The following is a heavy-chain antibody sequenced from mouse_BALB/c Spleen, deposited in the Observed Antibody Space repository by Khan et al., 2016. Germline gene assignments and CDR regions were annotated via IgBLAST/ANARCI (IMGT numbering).Heavy chain of an antibody. Sequence: QVQLKESGPGLVAPSQSLSITCTVSGFSLTSYGVHWVRQPPGKGLEWLGVIWAGGSTDYDSALMSRLSINKDNSKSQVFLKINSLQSHDTTMYYCARDNTPADWYFDVWGAGTTVTVSS. CDR1: GFSLTSYG. CDR3: ARDNTPADWYFDV. V-gene: IGHV2-9*02. J-gene: IGHJ1*01. CDR2: IWAGGST.